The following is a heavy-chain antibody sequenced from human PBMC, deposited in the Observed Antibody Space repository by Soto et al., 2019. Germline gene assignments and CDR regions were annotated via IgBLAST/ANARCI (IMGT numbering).Heavy chain of an antibody. CDR2: IYYSGST. CDR3: ARHSKFPIWFDP. J-gene: IGHJ5*02. Sequence: SETLSLTCTVSGGSISNYYWSWIRQPPGKGLQSIGYIYYSGSTNYNPSLNSRVTISVDTSKNQFSLKLSSVTAADTAMYYCARHSKFPIWFDPLGQGILVT. CDR1: GGSISNYY. V-gene: IGHV4-59*08. D-gene: IGHD4-4*01.